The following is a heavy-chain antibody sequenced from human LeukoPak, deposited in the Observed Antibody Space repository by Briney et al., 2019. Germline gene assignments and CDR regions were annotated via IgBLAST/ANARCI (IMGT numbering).Heavy chain of an antibody. D-gene: IGHD2-21*02. V-gene: IGHV5-51*01. CDR1: GYSFSNYL. CDR2: IYPGDYET. J-gene: IGHJ4*02. CDR3: AIPPGYCGNDCSFNH. Sequence: GESLKISCEGSGYSFSNYLIGWVRQMPGKGLEWGGIIYPGDYETRYSPSFQGLVTISVDKSISTAYLQWSSLKASDTAMYYCAIPPGYCGNDCSFNHWGQGTLVTVSS.